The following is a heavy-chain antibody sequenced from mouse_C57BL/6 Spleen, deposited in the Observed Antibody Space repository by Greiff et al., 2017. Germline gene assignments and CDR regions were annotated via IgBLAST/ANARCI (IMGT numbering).Heavy chain of an antibody. CDR1: GYTFTEYT. CDR3: ARHEGLYYYCSNYYFDY. D-gene: IGHD1-1*01. V-gene: IGHV1-62-2*01. Sequence: QVQLQQSGAELVKPGASVKLSCKASGYTFTEYTIHWVKQRSGQGLEWIGWFYPGSGSIKYNEKFKDKATLTADKSSSTVYMELSRLTSEDSAVYFCARHEGLYYYCSNYYFDYWGQGTTLTVSS. CDR2: FYPGSGSI. J-gene: IGHJ2*01.